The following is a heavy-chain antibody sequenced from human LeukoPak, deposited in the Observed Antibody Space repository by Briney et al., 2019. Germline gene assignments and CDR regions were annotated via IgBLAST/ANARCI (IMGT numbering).Heavy chain of an antibody. CDR3: ARNKDVCNLDRYFDY. CDR1: GGSITGSSYS. J-gene: IGHJ4*02. Sequence: SETLSLTCTVSGGSITGSSYSWGWIRQPPGKGLEWIGSIYYSGNTYYNPSLKSRVTISVDTAKKQSSLKLSSVTAADTSMYYCARNKDVCNLDRYFDYWGQGTLVTVSS. V-gene: IGHV4-39*01. CDR2: IYYSGNT. D-gene: IGHD5-24*01.